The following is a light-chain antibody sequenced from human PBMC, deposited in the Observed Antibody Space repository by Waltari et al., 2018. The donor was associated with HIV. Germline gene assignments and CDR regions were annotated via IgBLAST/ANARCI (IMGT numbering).Light chain of an antibody. CDR1: SSKVGSNI. Sequence: QSVLAQPPSASGTPGQRVPISCSGSSSKVGSNIVNWYQQVPGTAPKLLIYSNNQRPSGVPDRFSGSNSGTSASLAISGLQSEDEADYYCAAWDDSLNAWVFGGGTKLTVL. J-gene: IGLJ3*02. V-gene: IGLV1-44*01. CDR3: AAWDDSLNAWV. CDR2: SNN.